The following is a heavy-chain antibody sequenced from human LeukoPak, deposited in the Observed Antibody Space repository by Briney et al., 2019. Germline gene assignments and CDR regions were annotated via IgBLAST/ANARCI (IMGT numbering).Heavy chain of an antibody. CDR1: GFTFSDYY. CDR3: ARGRRSGSRNAFDI. J-gene: IGHJ3*02. D-gene: IGHD1-26*01. Sequence: GGSLRLSCAASGFTFSDYYMSWIRQAPGKGLEWVSYISSSGSTIYYADSVKGRFTISRDNAKNSLYLQMNSLRAEDTAVYYCARGRRSGSRNAFDIWGQGTMVTVSS. CDR2: ISSSGSTI. V-gene: IGHV3-11*04.